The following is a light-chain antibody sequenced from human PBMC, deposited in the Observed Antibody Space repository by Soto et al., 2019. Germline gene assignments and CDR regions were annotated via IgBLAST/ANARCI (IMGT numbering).Light chain of an antibody. CDR2: DAS. CDR1: QSFINN. Sequence: EIVMTQSPATLSVSPGERATLSCWASQSFINNLAWYQQKPGQAPRLLIYDASTRATGIPARLSGSGSGTEFTLTISSLESQDFAVYYCQQYYKWPLTFGGGTKVDIK. J-gene: IGKJ4*01. V-gene: IGKV3-15*01. CDR3: QQYYKWPLT.